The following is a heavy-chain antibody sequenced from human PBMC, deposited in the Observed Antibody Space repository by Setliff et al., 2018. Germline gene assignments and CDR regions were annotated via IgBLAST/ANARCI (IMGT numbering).Heavy chain of an antibody. CDR3: ARLPGYCIGGACSGYYTFDI. J-gene: IGHJ3*02. CDR1: GGSISSSSYY. Sequence: SETLSLTCTVSGGSISSSSYYWGWLRQPPGKGLEWIGSINYTGNTYYNPSLESRVTISVDTSKNQFSLNLRSVTAADTAVFYCARLPGYCIGGACSGYYTFDIWGQGTMVTVSS. V-gene: IGHV4-39*01. D-gene: IGHD2-15*01. CDR2: INYTGNT.